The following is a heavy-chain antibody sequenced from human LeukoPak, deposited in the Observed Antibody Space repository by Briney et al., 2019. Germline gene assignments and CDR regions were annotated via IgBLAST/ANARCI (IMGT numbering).Heavy chain of an antibody. J-gene: IGHJ4*02. CDR3: ARDKDYIWGSSPKFDY. Sequence: GASVKVSCKASGYTFTSYGISWVRQAPGQGLEWMGWISAYNGNTNYAQKLQGRVTVTTDTSTSTAYMELRSLRSDDTAVYYCARDKDYIWGSSPKFDYWGQGTLVTVSS. D-gene: IGHD3-16*01. CDR1: GYTFTSYG. V-gene: IGHV1-18*01. CDR2: ISAYNGNT.